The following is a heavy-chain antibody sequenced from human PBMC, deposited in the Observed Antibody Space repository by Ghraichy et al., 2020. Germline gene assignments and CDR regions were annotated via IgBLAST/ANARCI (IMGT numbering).Heavy chain of an antibody. J-gene: IGHJ6*02. V-gene: IGHV3-33*01. CDR2: IWFDGSYK. Sequence: GESLNISCAASGFTFSSYYMHWVRQAPGKGLEGVATIWFDGSYKYYTDSVRGRFTISRDNSQHTASLQMNSLRVEDTAVYFCARDLGVGHGMDVWGQGTTVTVSS. D-gene: IGHD3/OR15-3a*01. CDR1: GFTFSSYY. CDR3: ARDLGVGHGMDV.